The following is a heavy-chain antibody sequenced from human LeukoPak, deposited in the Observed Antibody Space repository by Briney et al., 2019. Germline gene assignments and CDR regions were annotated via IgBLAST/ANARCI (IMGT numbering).Heavy chain of an antibody. J-gene: IGHJ4*02. CDR2: IKSKTDGGTT. CDR3: TTSACTNGVCYTSVDY. D-gene: IGHD2-8*01. Sequence: GGSLRLSCTPSGFTLSNAWMSWVRQAPGKGLEWVGRIKSKTDGGTTDYAAPVKGRFTISRDDSKNTLYLQMDSLKTEDTAVYYCTTSACTNGVCYTSVDYWGQGTLVTVSS. CDR1: GFTLSNAW. V-gene: IGHV3-15*01.